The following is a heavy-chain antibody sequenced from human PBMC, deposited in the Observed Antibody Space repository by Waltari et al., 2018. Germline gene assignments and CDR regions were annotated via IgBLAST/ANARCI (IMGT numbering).Heavy chain of an antibody. D-gene: IGHD6-19*01. V-gene: IGHV2-5*01. CDR3: AHRPYPAVAVYIDY. CDR1: GFSLSTSGVG. CDR2: IYWNDDK. Sequence: QITLKESGPTLVKPTQTLTLTCTFSGFSLSTSGVGVGWIRQPPGKALEWLALIYWNDDKRYSPSLKSRLTITKDTSKNQVVLTMTNMDPVDTATCYCAHRPYPAVAVYIDYWGQGTLVTVSS. J-gene: IGHJ4*02.